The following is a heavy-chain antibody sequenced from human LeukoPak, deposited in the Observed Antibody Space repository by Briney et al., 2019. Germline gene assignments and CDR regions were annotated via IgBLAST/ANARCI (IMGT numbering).Heavy chain of an antibody. D-gene: IGHD3-22*01. V-gene: IGHV1-69*06. CDR1: GYTFVSYG. Sequence: GASVKVSCKASGYTFVSYGINWVRQAPGQGLEWMGGIIPIFGTANYAQKFQGRVTITADKSTSTAYMELSSLRSEDTAVYYCASLPPTMIGDYYMDVWGKGTTVTVSS. CDR3: ASLPPTMIGDYYMDV. CDR2: IIPIFGTA. J-gene: IGHJ6*03.